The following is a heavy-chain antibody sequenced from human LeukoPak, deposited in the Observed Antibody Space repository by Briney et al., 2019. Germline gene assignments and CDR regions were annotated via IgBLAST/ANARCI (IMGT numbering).Heavy chain of an antibody. J-gene: IGHJ4*02. CDR1: GFTLSSYA. CDR3: AKRGAEVGASVAPGDY. Sequence: GGSLRLSCAASGFTLSSYAMNWVRQAPGKGLEGVSGISGSGSAYYADSVKGRFSISRDKSKNTVYLQMDSLRAEDTAVYYCAKRGAEVGASVAPGDYWGQGTLLTVSS. V-gene: IGHV3-23*01. D-gene: IGHD1-26*01. CDR2: ISGSGSA.